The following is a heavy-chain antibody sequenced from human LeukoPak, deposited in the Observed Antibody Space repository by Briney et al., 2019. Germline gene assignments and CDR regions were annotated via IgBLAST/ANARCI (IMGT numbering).Heavy chain of an antibody. CDR3: ARGNSGYARGYFDL. D-gene: IGHD5-12*01. V-gene: IGHV4-34*01. Sequence: SETLSLTCAVYGGSFSGYYWSWIRQPPGKGLEWIGEINHSGSTNYNPSLKSRVTISVDTSKNQFSLKLSSVTAADTAVYYCARGNSGYARGYFDLWGRGTLVTVSS. CDR1: GGSFSGYY. CDR2: INHSGST. J-gene: IGHJ2*01.